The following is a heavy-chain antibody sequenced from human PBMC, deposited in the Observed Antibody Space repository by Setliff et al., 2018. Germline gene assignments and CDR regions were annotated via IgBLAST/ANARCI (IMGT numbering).Heavy chain of an antibody. J-gene: IGHJ3*02. CDR2: ISAYNGNK. V-gene: IGHV1-18*01. CDR1: GYTFTSYG. Sequence: ASVKVSCKASGYTFTSYGISWARQAPGQGLEWMGWISAYNGNKDYAQKLQGRVTMTTDTSTSTAYMELRSLRSEDTAVYYCARVYQDAFDIWGQGTMVTVSS. CDR3: ARVYQDAFDI.